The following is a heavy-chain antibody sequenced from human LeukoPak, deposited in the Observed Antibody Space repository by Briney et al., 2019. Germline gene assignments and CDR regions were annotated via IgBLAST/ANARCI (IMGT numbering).Heavy chain of an antibody. Sequence: GGSLRLSCAASGFTFSSYRMNWVRQAPGKGLEWVSSISSSSSCIYYADSVKGRFTISRDNAKNSLYLQMHSLRAEDTAVYYCARDISEERLAWWGRPPYYFDYWGQGTLVTVS. V-gene: IGHV3-21*01. CDR1: GFTFSSYR. D-gene: IGHD2-8*02. CDR3: ARDISEERLAWWGRPPYYFDY. CDR2: ISSSSSCI. J-gene: IGHJ4*02.